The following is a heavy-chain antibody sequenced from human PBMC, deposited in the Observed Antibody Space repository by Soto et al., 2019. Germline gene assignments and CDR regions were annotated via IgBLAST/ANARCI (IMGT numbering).Heavy chain of an antibody. CDR3: LYYYDSSGYYTYYYLYGMDV. CDR1: GFIFTNAW. J-gene: IGHJ6*02. Sequence: EVQLVESGGGLVKPGGSLRLSCAASGFIFTNAWMSWVRQAPGKGLEWVGRIKSKADGGTTDYAAPVKGRFSISRDDSKNTLYLQMNSLKTEDTAVYYCLYYYDSSGYYTYYYLYGMDVWGQGTTVTVSS. CDR2: IKSKADGGTT. V-gene: IGHV3-15*01. D-gene: IGHD3-22*01.